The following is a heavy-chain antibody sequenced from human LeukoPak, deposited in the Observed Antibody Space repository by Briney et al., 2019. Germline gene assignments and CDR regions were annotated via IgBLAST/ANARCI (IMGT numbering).Heavy chain of an antibody. CDR2: INHSGST. J-gene: IGHJ6*03. Sequence: SETLSLTCAVYGGSLSGYYWSWIRQPPGKGLEWIGEINHSGSTNYNPSLKSRVTISVDTSRNQFSLKLSSVTAADTAVYYCARGLDHYDYVWGSYPYYYYMDVWGKGTTVTVSS. CDR3: ARGLDHYDYVWGSYPYYYYMDV. CDR1: GGSLSGYY. D-gene: IGHD3-16*02. V-gene: IGHV4-34*01.